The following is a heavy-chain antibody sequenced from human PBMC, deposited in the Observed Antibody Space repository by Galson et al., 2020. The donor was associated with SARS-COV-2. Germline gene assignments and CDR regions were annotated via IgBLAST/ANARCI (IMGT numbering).Heavy chain of an antibody. CDR2: ISYEGSKK. CDR1: GFTFNNYG. D-gene: IGHD3-16*01. Sequence: GGSLRLSCTASGFTFNNYGMHWVRQAPGKGLEWVAFISYEGSKKYYEDSLKGRFTISRDTSKNTLYLQMNSLRAEDTAVYYCAKVAQILRIRFGGGYVYYWGQGTMGTDYS. V-gene: IGHV3-30*02. J-gene: IGHJ4*02. CDR3: AKVAQILRIRFGGGYVYY.